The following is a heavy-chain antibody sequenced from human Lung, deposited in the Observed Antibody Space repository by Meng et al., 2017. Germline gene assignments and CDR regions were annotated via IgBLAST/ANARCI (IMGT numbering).Heavy chain of an antibody. CDR2: INHSGST. CDR3: ARGPTTMAHDFDY. J-gene: IGHJ4*02. D-gene: IGHD4-11*01. CDR1: GWSFSDYY. V-gene: IGHV4-34*01. Sequence: QVQLQQWGAGLLKPSETLSLTCVGSGWSFSDYYWSWIRQPPGKGLEWIGEINHSGSTNYNPSLESRATISVDTSQNNLSLKLSSVTAADSAVYYCARGPTTMAHDFDYWGQGTLVTVPS.